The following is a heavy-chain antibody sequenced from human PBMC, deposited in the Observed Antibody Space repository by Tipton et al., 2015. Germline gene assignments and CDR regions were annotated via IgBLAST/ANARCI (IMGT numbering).Heavy chain of an antibody. CDR3: ACQDYDLLSRDYPAIDY. Sequence: TLSLTCAVSAYSISSDYYWGWIRQPPGKGLEWIGAISHSGSTYYNPSLRSRVTISRDTSKNQFSLRLSSVTAADTAVYYCACQDYDLLSRDYPAIDYWGQGTLVTVSS. CDR2: ISHSGST. J-gene: IGHJ4*02. CDR1: AYSISSDYY. D-gene: IGHD3-3*01. V-gene: IGHV4-38-2*01.